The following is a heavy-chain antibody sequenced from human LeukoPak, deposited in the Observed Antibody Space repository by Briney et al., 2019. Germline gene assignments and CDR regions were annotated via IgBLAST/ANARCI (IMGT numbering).Heavy chain of an antibody. CDR2: IYYSGST. CDR1: GYSISSSNW. D-gene: IGHD4-17*01. CDR3: ATYGDQAPFDY. Sequence: SDTLSLTCAVSGYSISSSNWWGWIRQPPGKGLEWIGYIYYSGSTYYNPSLKSRVTMSVDTSKNQFSLKLSSVTAVDTAVYYCATYGDQAPFDYWGQGTLVTVSS. V-gene: IGHV4-28*01. J-gene: IGHJ4*02.